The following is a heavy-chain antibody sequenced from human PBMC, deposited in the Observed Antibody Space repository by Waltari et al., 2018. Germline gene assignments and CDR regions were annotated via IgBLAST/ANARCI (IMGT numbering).Heavy chain of an antibody. D-gene: IGHD7-27*01. Sequence: VQLVQSGAEVRTPGSSVKVSCKASGGPFGGYGISWVRLVPGQRLEWLGVIIPIFGIPDYSEKFQDRLKITADVSASTAYMELSSLTSEDTAIYFCATHKLGISQHYYHMGAWGKGTTVTISS. CDR3: ATHKLGISQHYYHMGA. CDR2: IIPIFGIP. J-gene: IGHJ6*03. V-gene: IGHV1-69*12. CDR1: GGPFGGYG.